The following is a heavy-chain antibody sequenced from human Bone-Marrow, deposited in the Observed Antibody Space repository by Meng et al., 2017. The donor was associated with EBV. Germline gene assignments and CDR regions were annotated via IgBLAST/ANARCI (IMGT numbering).Heavy chain of an antibody. CDR2: INPNSGGT. CDR3: ARRVTMVRGVITNWFDP. CDR1: GYTFTGYY. V-gene: IGHV1-2*06. Sequence: PGRCGAAVKKAGASVKVSCKASGYTFTGYYMHWVRQAPGQGLEWMGRINPNSGGTNYAQKFQGRVTMTRDTSISTAYMELSRLRSDDTAVYYCARRVTMVRGVITNWFDPWGQGTLVTVSS. J-gene: IGHJ5*02. D-gene: IGHD3-10*01.